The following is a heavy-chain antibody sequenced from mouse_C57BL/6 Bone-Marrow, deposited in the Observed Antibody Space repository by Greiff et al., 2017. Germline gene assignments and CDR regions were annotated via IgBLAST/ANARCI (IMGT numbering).Heavy chain of an antibody. V-gene: IGHV1-26*01. D-gene: IGHD1-1*01. CDR3: ANYYGSSYVDAMDY. CDR1: GYTFTDYY. J-gene: IGHJ4*01. CDR2: INPNNGGT. Sequence: EVQLQQSGPELVKPGASVKISCKASGYTFTDYYMNWVKQSHGKSLEWIGDINPNNGGTSYNQKFKGKATLTVDKSSSTAYMELRSLTSEDSAVYYCANYYGSSYVDAMDYWGQGTSVTVSS.